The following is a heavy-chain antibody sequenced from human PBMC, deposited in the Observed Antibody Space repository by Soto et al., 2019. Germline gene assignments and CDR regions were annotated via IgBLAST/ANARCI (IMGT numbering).Heavy chain of an antibody. CDR3: TREEKCFEP. V-gene: IGHV1-18*04. CDR1: GYTFTSYG. Sequence: ASVEVSCKASGYTFTSYGISWKRQAPGQGLEWMGWISAYNGNTNYAQKLQGRVTMTTDTSTSTAYMELRSMRAHDPEAYYCTREEKCFEPWRQGTRVTVSS. J-gene: IGHJ5*02. CDR2: ISAYNGNT.